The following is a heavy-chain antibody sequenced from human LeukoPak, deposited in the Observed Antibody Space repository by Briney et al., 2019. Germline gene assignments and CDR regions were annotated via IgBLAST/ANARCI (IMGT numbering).Heavy chain of an antibody. V-gene: IGHV1-69*05. J-gene: IGHJ3*02. CDR3: AGYSSSSGPRGAFDI. CDR1: GGTFSSYA. D-gene: IGHD6-6*01. CDR2: IIPIFGTA. Sequence: ASVKVSCKASGGTFSSYAISWVRQAPGQGLAWMGGIIPIFGTANYAQKFQGRVTITTDESTSTAYMELSSLRSEDTAVYYCAGYSSSSGPRGAFDIWGQGTMVTVSS.